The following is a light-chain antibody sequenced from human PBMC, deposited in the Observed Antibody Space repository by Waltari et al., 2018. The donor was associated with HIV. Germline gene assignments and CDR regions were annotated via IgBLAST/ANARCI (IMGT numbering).Light chain of an antibody. Sequence: QSVLTQPPSVSGAPGQVVTLSCNGSSSNIGARYGVQWYQQLPGTAPKLLIFGNTNRPSGVPDRFSGSRSGTSASLAITGLQAEDEADYYCQSYDSSLSGSVFGGGTKLTVL. CDR1: SSNIGARYG. J-gene: IGLJ2*01. V-gene: IGLV1-40*01. CDR2: GNT. CDR3: QSYDSSLSGSV.